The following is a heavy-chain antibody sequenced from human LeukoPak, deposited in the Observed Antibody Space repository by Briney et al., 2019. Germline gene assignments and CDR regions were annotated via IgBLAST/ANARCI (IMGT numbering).Heavy chain of an antibody. V-gene: IGHV4-34*01. J-gene: IGHJ4*02. CDR1: GGSFSGYY. Sequence: PSETLSLTCAVYGGSFSGYYWSWIRQPPGKGLEWIGEINHSGSTNYNPSLKSRVTISVDTSKNQFSLKLSSVTAADTAVYYCARRDYYDNSDDNYHSFEYWGQGTLVTVSS. CDR3: ARRDYYDNSDDNYHSFEY. CDR2: INHSGST. D-gene: IGHD3-22*01.